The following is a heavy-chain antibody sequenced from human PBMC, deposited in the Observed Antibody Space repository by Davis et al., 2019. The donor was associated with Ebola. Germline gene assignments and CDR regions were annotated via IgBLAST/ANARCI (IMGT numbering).Heavy chain of an antibody. V-gene: IGHV1-18*01. J-gene: IGHJ5*02. Sequence: AASVKVSCKASGGTFSSYGISWVRQAPGQGLEWMGWISAYNGNTNYAQKLQGRVTMTTDTSTSTAYMELRSLRSDDTAVYYCARDLSRSGWFDPWGQGTLVTVSS. CDR1: GGTFSSYG. CDR3: ARDLSRSGWFDP. CDR2: ISAYNGNT. D-gene: IGHD2/OR15-2a*01.